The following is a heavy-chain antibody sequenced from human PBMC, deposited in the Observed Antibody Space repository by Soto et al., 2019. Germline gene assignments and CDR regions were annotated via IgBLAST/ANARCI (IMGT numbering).Heavy chain of an antibody. V-gene: IGHV1-2*02. CDR3: ARDFYYDLWSGYYDY. CDR1: GYTFTGYY. D-gene: IGHD3-3*01. J-gene: IGHJ4*02. Sequence: ASVKVSCKASGYTFTGYYMHWVRQAPGQGLEWMGWINPNSGGTNYAQKFQGRVTMTRDTSISTAYMELSRLRSDDTAVYYCARDFYYDLWSGYYDYWGQGTLVTVSS. CDR2: INPNSGGT.